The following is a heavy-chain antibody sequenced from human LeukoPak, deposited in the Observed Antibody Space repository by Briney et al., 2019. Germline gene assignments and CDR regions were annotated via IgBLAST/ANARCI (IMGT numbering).Heavy chain of an antibody. V-gene: IGHV3-33*08. D-gene: IGHD5-18*01. Sequence: PGRSLRLSCAASGFTFSSYGMHWVRQAPGKGLEWVAVIWFDGSNQYYADSVKGRFTISRDNSKNTLYLEMNSLRDEDTAVFYCAREERGYSYALLYWGQGTLVTVSS. CDR1: GFTFSSYG. CDR2: IWFDGSNQ. CDR3: AREERGYSYALLY. J-gene: IGHJ4*02.